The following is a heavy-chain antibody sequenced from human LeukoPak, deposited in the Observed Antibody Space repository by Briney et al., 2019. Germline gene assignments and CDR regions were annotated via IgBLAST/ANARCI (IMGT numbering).Heavy chain of an antibody. CDR1: GYSINNYW. Sequence: GESLKISCKGSGYSINNYWIGWVRQMPGKGLEWMGIIYPADSDIRYSPSFQGQVTISADKSISTVYLQWSSLKASDTAMYYCARQEYCSGGSCFTWFDPWGQGTLVTVSS. CDR2: IYPADSDI. D-gene: IGHD2-15*01. CDR3: ARQEYCSGGSCFTWFDP. V-gene: IGHV5-51*01. J-gene: IGHJ5*02.